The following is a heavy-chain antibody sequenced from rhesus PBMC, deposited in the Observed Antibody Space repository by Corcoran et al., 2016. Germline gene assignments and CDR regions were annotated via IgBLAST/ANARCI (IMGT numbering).Heavy chain of an antibody. Sequence: QLQLQESGPGLVKPSETLSLTFAASGGSISRHYWSWIRQSPGKGLEWIGYIDGGSGSTGYNPSLKSRVTISTDTSKNQFSLKLSSVTAADTAVYYCARYGMGELRYDYWGQGVLVTVSS. CDR1: GGSISRHY. D-gene: IGHD1-44*01. CDR3: ARYGMGELRYDY. CDR2: IDGGSGST. J-gene: IGHJ4*01. V-gene: IGHV4-165*01.